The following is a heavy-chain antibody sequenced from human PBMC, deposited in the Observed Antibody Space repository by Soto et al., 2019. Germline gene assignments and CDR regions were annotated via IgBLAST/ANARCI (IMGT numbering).Heavy chain of an antibody. Sequence: SEALSLTCTVSRASIASGGYYWSWIRQHPGKGLEWVGTIFYTGTTFYNPSLGSRLTMSLNAPKSQFFLKLTSATAADTGLYYCASLIALPTMTKYDSWGQGALVTGSS. D-gene: IGHD3-16*01. V-gene: IGHV4-31*03. CDR1: RASIASGGYY. J-gene: IGHJ5*02. CDR2: IFYTGTT. CDR3: ASLIALPTMTKYDS.